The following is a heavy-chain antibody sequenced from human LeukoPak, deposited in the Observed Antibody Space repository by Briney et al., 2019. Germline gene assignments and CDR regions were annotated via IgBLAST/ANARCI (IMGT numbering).Heavy chain of an antibody. V-gene: IGHV3-48*03. CDR1: GFTFSSFE. J-gene: IGHJ4*02. CDR3: AREGVMAPYYFDY. CDR2: ISSSRSTI. Sequence: PGGSLRLSCAASGFTFSSFEMNWVRQAPGKGLEWVSYISSSRSTIYYVDSVKGRFTISRDNAKNSLYLQMNSLRVEDTAVYYCAREGVMAPYYFDYWGQGTLVTVSS. D-gene: IGHD3-16*01.